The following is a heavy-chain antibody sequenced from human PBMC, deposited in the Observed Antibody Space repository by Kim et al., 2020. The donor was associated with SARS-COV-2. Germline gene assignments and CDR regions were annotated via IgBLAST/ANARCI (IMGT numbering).Heavy chain of an antibody. CDR1: GGSFSDYN. CDR3: ARGRAGVVPAPVLGLGSYYDYYAMDV. D-gene: IGHD2-2*02. Sequence: SETLSLTCAVYGGSFSDYNWSWIRQPPGKGLEWIGEINHSGSTNVSPSVKSRITLSVDTSKSQFSLRLKSMTATDTAVYYCARGRAGVVPAPVLGLGSYYDYYAMDVWGRGTPVAVSS. V-gene: IGHV4-34*01. J-gene: IGHJ6*02. CDR2: INHSGST.